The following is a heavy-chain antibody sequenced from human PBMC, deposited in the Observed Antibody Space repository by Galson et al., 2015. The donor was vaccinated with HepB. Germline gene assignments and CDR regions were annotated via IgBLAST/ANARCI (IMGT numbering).Heavy chain of an antibody. D-gene: IGHD2-15*01. J-gene: IGHJ6*03. CDR1: GFTFSSYW. CDR3: ARDAGDIVVYYYYYYMDV. Sequence: SLRLSCAASGFTFSSYWMSWVRQAPGKGLEWVANIKQDGSEKYYVDSVKGRFTISRDNAKNSLYLQMNSLRAEDTAVYYCARDAGDIVVYYYYYYMDVWGKGTTVTVSS. V-gene: IGHV3-7*03. CDR2: IKQDGSEK.